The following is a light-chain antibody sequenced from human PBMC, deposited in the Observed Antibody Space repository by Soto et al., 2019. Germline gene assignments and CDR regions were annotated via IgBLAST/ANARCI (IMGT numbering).Light chain of an antibody. CDR2: GAS. CDR1: QSVSNSF. V-gene: IGKV3-20*01. J-gene: IGKJ2*01. CDR3: QQDDSSPYT. Sequence: EIVLTQSPGTLSLSPGERATLSCRASQSVSNSFLAWYQQKPGQAPRLLIYGASSRATGIPDRFSGSGSGTDFTLTISRLEPEDFAVYYCQQDDSSPYTFGQGTTLAIK.